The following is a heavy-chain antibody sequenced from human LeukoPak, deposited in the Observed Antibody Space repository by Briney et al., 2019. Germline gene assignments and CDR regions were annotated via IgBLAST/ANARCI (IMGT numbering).Heavy chain of an antibody. CDR2: ISSSGSTI. J-gene: IGHJ4*02. D-gene: IGHD3-22*01. Sequence: PGGSLRLSCAASGFTFSSYEMNWVRQAPGKGLEWVSYISSSGSTIYYADSVKGRFTISRDNAKNSLYLQMNSLRAEDTAVYYCARAGYYYDSSGYNPFDYWGQGTLVTVSS. CDR1: GFTFSSYE. V-gene: IGHV3-48*03. CDR3: ARAGYYYDSSGYNPFDY.